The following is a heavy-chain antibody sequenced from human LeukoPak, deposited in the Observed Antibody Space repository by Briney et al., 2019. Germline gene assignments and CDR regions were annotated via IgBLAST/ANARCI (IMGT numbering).Heavy chain of an antibody. CDR1: RYTFTAYS. V-gene: IGHV1-2*02. J-gene: IGHJ4*02. Sequence: APVKVSCKASRYTFTAYSMHWVRQAPGQGLECMGWIYPNSGATKYAQNFQGRVTMPRDTSISPADMELSGLRSDGTALYYCGTLLSNGPFDCWGQGSVVAVCS. CDR2: IYPNSGAT. CDR3: GTLLSNGPFDC.